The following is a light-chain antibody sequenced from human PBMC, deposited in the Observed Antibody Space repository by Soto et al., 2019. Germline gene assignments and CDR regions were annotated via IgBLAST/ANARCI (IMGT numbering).Light chain of an antibody. Sequence: DIQMTQSPSSLSASVGDRVTISCRTSHSIRTYLNWYQQKLGKAPKXXIYAASNLQTGVPSRFSGSGSGTDFSLTISSLHPEDVATYYCQQVDSYPRTCGQGTKVDI. CDR1: HSIRTY. J-gene: IGKJ1*01. CDR2: AAS. CDR3: QQVDSYPRT. V-gene: IGKV1-39*01.